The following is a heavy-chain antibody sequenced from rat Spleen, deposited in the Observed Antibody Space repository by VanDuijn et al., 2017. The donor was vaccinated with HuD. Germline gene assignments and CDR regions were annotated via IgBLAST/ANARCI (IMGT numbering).Heavy chain of an antibody. J-gene: IGHJ2*01. V-gene: IGHV5S13*01. D-gene: IGHD1-2*01. Sequence: EVQLVESGGGLVQPGRSLKLSCAASGFTFSNYGMHWIRQAPTKGLEWVASISTGGGNTNYRNSLKGRFTFSRDNAKSTLYLQMDSLRSEDTATYYCTRNYYSSYIFDYWGQGVMVTVSS. CDR1: GFTFSNYG. CDR3: TRNYYSSYIFDY. CDR2: ISTGGGNT.